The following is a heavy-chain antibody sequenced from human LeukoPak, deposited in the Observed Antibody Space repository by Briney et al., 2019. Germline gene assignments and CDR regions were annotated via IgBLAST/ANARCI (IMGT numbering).Heavy chain of an antibody. CDR1: GFTFSSYA. CDR3: ARSVEYYFDY. D-gene: IGHD4-23*01. Sequence: GGSLRLSCAASGFTFSSYAMGWVRQAPGKGLEWVSTISTSGYYADSVKGRFTISRDNSKNALYLQMNSLRAEDTAVYYCARSVEYYFDYWGQGTLVTVSS. J-gene: IGHJ4*02. V-gene: IGHV3-23*01. CDR2: ISTSG.